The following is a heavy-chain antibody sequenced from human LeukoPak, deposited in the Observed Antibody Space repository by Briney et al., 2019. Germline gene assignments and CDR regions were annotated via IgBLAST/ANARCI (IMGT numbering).Heavy chain of an antibody. V-gene: IGHV1-8*01. D-gene: IGHD3-10*01. CDR1: GYTFTSYD. Sequence: ASVKVSCKASGYTFTSYDINWVRQATGQGLEWMGWMNPNSGNTGYAQKFQGRATMTRNTSISTAYMELSSLRSEDTAVYYCARGARSMVRGAIPDNDYWGQGTLVTVSS. CDR3: ARGARSMVRGAIPDNDY. J-gene: IGHJ4*02. CDR2: MNPNSGNT.